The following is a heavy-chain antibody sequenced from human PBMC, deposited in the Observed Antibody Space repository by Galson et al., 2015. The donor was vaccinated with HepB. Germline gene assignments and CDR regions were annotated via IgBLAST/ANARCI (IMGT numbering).Heavy chain of an antibody. D-gene: IGHD6-19*01. V-gene: IGHV3-74*01. CDR3: ARVLSGWTNFDY. Sequence: SLRLSCAASGFTFRSYATHWVRQAPGKGLVCVSHVNSNGGSTYYADSVKGRFTISRDNARNTLYLQMHSLRAEDTAMYYCARVLSGWTNFDYWDHGTLVTASS. J-gene: IGHJ4*01. CDR1: GFTFRSYA. CDR2: VNSNGGST.